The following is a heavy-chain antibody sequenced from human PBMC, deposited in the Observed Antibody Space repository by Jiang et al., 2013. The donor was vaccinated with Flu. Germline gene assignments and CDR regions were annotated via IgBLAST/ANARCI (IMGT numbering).Heavy chain of an antibody. Sequence: PGESLKISCQGSGYRFTYYWIAWVRQMPGKGLEWMGMINAEDSXTRYSPPSEATSPSQSTSPSTPPTCTGVAWEASDTAIYYCTRYYRAFYGGNSYSDFWGLGTRVTVSS. J-gene: IGHJ4*02. CDR3: TRYYRAFYGGNSYSDF. D-gene: IGHD4-23*01. V-gene: IGHV5-51*01. CDR1: GYRFTYYW. CDR2: INAEDSXT.